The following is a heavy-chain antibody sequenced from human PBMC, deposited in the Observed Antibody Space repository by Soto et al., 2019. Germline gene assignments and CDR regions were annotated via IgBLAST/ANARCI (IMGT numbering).Heavy chain of an antibody. Sequence: GGSLRLSCAASGFTFSDHYMDWVRQAPGKGLEWVGRTRNKANSYTTEYAASVKGRFTISRDDSKNSLYLQMNSLKTEDTAVYYCIVVPAASSVYYGMDVWGLGTLVTVSS. V-gene: IGHV3-72*01. D-gene: IGHD2-2*01. CDR1: GFTFSDHY. CDR3: IVVPAASSVYYGMDV. J-gene: IGHJ6*02. CDR2: TRNKANSYTT.